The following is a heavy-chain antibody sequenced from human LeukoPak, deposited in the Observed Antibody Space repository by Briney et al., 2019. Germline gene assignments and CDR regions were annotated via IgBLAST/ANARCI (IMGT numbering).Heavy chain of an antibody. Sequence: GGSLRLSCAASAFTFSNYAMRWVRQAPGKGLEWVSTLSATVSDGGAYYADSVKGRFTISRDNSKNTLHLQMNSLRDEDTAMYYCAKNRGKGAVSGTGEIDYWGQGTLVTVS. J-gene: IGHJ4*02. CDR3: AKNRGKGAVSGTGEIDY. V-gene: IGHV3-23*01. D-gene: IGHD6-19*01. CDR1: AFTFSNYA. CDR2: LSATVSDGGA.